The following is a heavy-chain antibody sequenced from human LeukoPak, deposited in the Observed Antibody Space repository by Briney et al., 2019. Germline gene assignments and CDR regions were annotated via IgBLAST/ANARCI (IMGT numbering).Heavy chain of an antibody. Sequence: SETLSLTCAVYGGSFSGYYWSWIRQPPGKGLEWTGEINHSGSTNYNPSLKSRVTISVDTSKNQFSLKLSSVTAADTAVYYCARGGRWLQLKGDFDYWGQGTLVTVSS. V-gene: IGHV4-34*01. CDR2: INHSGST. CDR1: GGSFSGYY. D-gene: IGHD5-24*01. CDR3: ARGGRWLQLKGDFDY. J-gene: IGHJ4*02.